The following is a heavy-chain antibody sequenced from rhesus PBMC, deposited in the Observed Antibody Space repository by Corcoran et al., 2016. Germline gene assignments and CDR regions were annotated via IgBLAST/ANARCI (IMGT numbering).Heavy chain of an antibody. CDR2: VIVTKGST. CDR3: AKWDRGSALH. CDR1: GYSISSNY. V-gene: IGHV4-147*01. D-gene: IGHD6-31*01. Sequence: QVHLQESGPGLVKPSETLSLTCAVSGYSISSNYWAWIRQPPGKGLEWIGYVIVTKGSTTCNPPLKTRVTISTDTSKNQFSLKLNSVTAADTAVYYCAKWDRGSALHWGQGVLVTVSS. J-gene: IGHJ4*01.